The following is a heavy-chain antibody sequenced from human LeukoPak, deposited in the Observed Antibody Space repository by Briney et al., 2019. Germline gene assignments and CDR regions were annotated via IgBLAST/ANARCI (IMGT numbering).Heavy chain of an antibody. CDR3: VRFAYGSDFFPGHY. CDR1: GYSFANYW. V-gene: IGHV5-51*01. Sequence: ESLKISCKGSGYSFANYWIGWVRQMPGKGLEWMGIVYYGDSATRYSPSFQGQVTISADRSITTAYLQWSSLKASDTAMYYCVRFAYGSDFFPGHYWGQGTRVTVSS. D-gene: IGHD3/OR15-3a*01. J-gene: IGHJ4*02. CDR2: VYYGDSAT.